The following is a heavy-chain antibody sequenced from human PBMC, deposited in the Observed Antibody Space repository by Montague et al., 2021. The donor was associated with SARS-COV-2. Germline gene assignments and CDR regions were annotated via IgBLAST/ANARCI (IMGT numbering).Heavy chain of an antibody. CDR3: ARDNYDYVWGSYRYIY. J-gene: IGHJ4*02. CDR2: ISYDGSNK. CDR1: GFTFSSYA. V-gene: IGHV3-30*04. D-gene: IGHD3-16*02. Sequence: SLSLSCPASGFTFSSYAMPWVRQAPGKGLEWVAVISYDGSNKYYADSVKGRFTISRDNSKNTLYLQMNSLRAEDTAVYYCARDNYDYVWGSYRYIYWGQGTLVTVSS.